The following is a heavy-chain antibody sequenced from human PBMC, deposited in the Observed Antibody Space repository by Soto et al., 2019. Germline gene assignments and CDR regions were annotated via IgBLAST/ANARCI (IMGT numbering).Heavy chain of an antibody. J-gene: IGHJ6*02. CDR1: SDTFNKYA. V-gene: IGHV1-69*01. CDR2: IIPIFSSR. Sequence: QVQLVQSGAEVKKPGSSVKVSCKTSSDTFNKYAFNWVRQAPGQGLEWMGWIIPIFSSRNYAEKFQGRVTITADDSTSTAYMELRSLRFEDTAVYYCARGEPYLGVWGQGTTVTVSS. D-gene: IGHD3-16*01. CDR3: ARGEPYLGV.